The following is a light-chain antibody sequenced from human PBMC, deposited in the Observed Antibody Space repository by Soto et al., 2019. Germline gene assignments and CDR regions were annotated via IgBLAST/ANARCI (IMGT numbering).Light chain of an antibody. J-gene: IGLJ1*01. Sequence: ALTQPPSASGSPGQSVTISCTGTKSDIGVYDFVSWYQHHPGKAPRLIIYEVVQRPSGVPDRFSGSKSGNTASLTVSGLQAADEADYFCKSYAGSNTYVFGSGTKSPS. CDR2: EVV. V-gene: IGLV2-8*01. CDR3: KSYAGSNTYV. CDR1: KSDIGVYDF.